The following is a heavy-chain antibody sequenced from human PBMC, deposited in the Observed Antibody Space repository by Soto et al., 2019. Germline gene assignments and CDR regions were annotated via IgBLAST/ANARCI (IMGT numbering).Heavy chain of an antibody. CDR2: IFFTGNI. CDR1: GASLSSISYY. Sequence: SETLSLTCTVSGASLSSISYYWGWIRQPPGKGLEWVGSIFFTGNIYYNPSLKSRVTISVDTSRNQFSLMVNSVTAADTAVYYCARHGAAVLYYYGMDVWGQGTTVTVSS. J-gene: IGHJ6*02. CDR3: ARHGAAVLYYYGMDV. D-gene: IGHD6-13*01. V-gene: IGHV4-39*01.